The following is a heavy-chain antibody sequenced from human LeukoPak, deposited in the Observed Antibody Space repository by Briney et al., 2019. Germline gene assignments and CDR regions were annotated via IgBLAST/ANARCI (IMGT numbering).Heavy chain of an antibody. D-gene: IGHD3-10*01. V-gene: IGHV3-48*02. CDR1: GFTSSSYT. CDR2: ISPSSSMM. CDR3: ASRRGFDD. J-gene: IGHJ4*02. Sequence: PGGSLRLSCSASGFTSSSYTMNWTRQAPGKGLEWVSSISPSSSMMHYADSVRGRFTISRDNAKNSLYLQMNSLRDEDTAVYYCASRRGFDDWGQGTLVTVSS.